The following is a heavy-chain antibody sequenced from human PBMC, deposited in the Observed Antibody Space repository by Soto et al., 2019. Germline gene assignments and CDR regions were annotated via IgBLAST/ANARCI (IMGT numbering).Heavy chain of an antibody. V-gene: IGHV1-3*01. CDR1: GYTFTNYA. CDR3: ARPGYSSGWYAFDD. Sequence: SVKVSCKASGYTFTNYAMHWVRQAPGQRLEWMGWINAGNGNTKYSQKFQGRVTITRDTSASTAYMELSSLRSEDTAVYYCARPGYSSGWYAFDDWGQGTLVTVSS. CDR2: INAGNGNT. D-gene: IGHD6-19*01. J-gene: IGHJ5*02.